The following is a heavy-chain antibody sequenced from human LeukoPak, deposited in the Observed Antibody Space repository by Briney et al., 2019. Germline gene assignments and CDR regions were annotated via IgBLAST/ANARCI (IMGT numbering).Heavy chain of an antibody. CDR3: ARDMLTCSGGSCYSSGFDY. V-gene: IGHV4-30-4*08. CDR2: IFYSGST. J-gene: IGHJ4*02. Sequence: SWVRQAPGKGLEWIGSIFYSGSTYYNPSLKSRVSISVDTSKNQFSLKLSSVTAADTAVYYCARDMLTCSGGSCYSSGFDYWGQGTLVTVSS. D-gene: IGHD2-15*01.